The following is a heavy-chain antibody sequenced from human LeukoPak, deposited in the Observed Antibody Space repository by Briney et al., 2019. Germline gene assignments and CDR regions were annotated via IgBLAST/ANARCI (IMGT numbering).Heavy chain of an antibody. CDR3: ARGIPGYFGTSGYYYEY. CDR2: INHSGGT. V-gene: IGHV4-34*01. D-gene: IGHD3-22*01. CDR1: GGSFSGYY. Sequence: SETLSLTCAVYGGSFSGYYWSWIRQTPGKGLEWIGEINHSGGTNYNPSLKSRVTISVDNSRNQFSLGLSSVSAADTAVYYCARGIPGYFGTSGYYYEYWGQGTLVTVSS. J-gene: IGHJ4*02.